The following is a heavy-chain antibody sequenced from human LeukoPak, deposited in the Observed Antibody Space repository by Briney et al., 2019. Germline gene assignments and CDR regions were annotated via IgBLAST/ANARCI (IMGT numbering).Heavy chain of an antibody. V-gene: IGHV3-48*03. J-gene: IGHJ4*02. CDR1: GFTFSSYE. CDR3: ANLPVYYYGSGSYYNFDY. D-gene: IGHD3-10*01. Sequence: GGSLRLSCAASGFTFSSYEMNWVRQAPGKGLEWVSYISSSGSTIYYADSVKGRFTISRDNAKNSLYLQMNSLGAEDTAVYYCANLPVYYYGSGSYYNFDYWGQGTLVTVSS. CDR2: ISSSGSTI.